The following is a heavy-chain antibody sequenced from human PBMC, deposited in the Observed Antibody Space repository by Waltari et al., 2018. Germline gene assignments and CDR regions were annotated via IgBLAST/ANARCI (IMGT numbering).Heavy chain of an antibody. CDR3: AKDQAEWLVLDGYFDS. V-gene: IGHV3-23*01. D-gene: IGHD6-19*01. J-gene: IGHJ4*02. Sequence: EVPLLESGGDLEQPGGSLRISCVGSGFNFRNFAMNWVRQAPGKGLECVSTISGTGDYTYYADSVKGRFTISRDNSKNTVFLHMNNLRVEDTAIYFCAKDQAEWLVLDGYFDSWGQGTPVTVSS. CDR2: ISGTGDYT. CDR1: GFNFRNFA.